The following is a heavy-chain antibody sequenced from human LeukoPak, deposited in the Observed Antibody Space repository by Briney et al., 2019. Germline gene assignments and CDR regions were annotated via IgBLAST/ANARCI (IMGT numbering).Heavy chain of an antibody. J-gene: IGHJ4*02. Sequence: RRSLRLSCAASGFTFDDYAVHWVRQAPGEGLEWVSGISWNSGSIGYADSVKGRFTISRDKAKNSLYLQMNSLRAEDTALYYCAKDKVAAMAETFDYWGQGTLVTVSS. V-gene: IGHV3-9*01. CDR1: GFTFDDYA. CDR2: ISWNSGSI. CDR3: AKDKVAAMAETFDY. D-gene: IGHD5-18*01.